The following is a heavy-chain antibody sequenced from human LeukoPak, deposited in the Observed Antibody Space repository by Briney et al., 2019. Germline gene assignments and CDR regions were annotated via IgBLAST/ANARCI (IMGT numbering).Heavy chain of an antibody. CDR3: ARDIRRGYSYGPGY. Sequence: GASVKVSCKTSGYTFTAYYMHWVRQAPGQGLEWMGWINPNSGGTNYAQKFQGWVTMTRDTSISTAYMELSRLRSDDTAVYYCARDIRRGYSYGPGYWGQGTLVTVSS. D-gene: IGHD5-18*01. CDR2: INPNSGGT. CDR1: GYTFTAYY. J-gene: IGHJ4*02. V-gene: IGHV1-2*04.